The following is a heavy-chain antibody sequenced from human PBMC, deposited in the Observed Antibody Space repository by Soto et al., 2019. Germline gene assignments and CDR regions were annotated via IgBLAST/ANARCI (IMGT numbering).Heavy chain of an antibody. Sequence: QVQLVESGGGVVQPGRSLRLSCAASGFTFSSYGMHWVRQAPGKGLEWVAVISYDGSNKYYAYSVKGRFTISRDNSKNTLSLHMNSLRAQDTAVYYCAKGVVTQYYYYGMDVWGQGTTVTVSS. CDR1: GFTFSSYG. CDR2: ISYDGSNK. J-gene: IGHJ6*02. D-gene: IGHD2-15*01. V-gene: IGHV3-30*18. CDR3: AKGVVTQYYYYGMDV.